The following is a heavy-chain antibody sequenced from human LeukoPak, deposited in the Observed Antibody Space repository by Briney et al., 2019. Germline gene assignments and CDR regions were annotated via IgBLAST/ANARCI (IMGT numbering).Heavy chain of an antibody. D-gene: IGHD3-3*01. CDR2: ISGSGGST. J-gene: IGHJ4*02. CDR3: AKDLVGLRFLEWLFADY. Sequence: PGGSLRLSCAASGFTFSSYAMSWVRQAPGKGLEWVSAISGSGGSTYYADSVKGRFTISRDNSKNTLYLQMNSLRAEDTAVYYSAKDLVGLRFLEWLFADYWGQGTLVTVSS. CDR1: GFTFSSYA. V-gene: IGHV3-23*01.